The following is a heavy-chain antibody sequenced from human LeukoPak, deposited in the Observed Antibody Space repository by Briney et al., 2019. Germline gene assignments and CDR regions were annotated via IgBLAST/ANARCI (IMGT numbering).Heavy chain of an antibody. V-gene: IGHV3-53*05. CDR2: IYADGNT. D-gene: IGHD2-2*01. CDR1: GFTVSSNF. CDR3: ARDQGYCTTTSCFDIGYYLDC. Sequence: GGSLRLSCAASGFTVSSNFMSWVRQAPGKGLEWVSVIYADGNTYYADSVRGRFTISRDNSKATLYLQMNSLIPDDTAVYYCARDQGYCTTTSCFDIGYYLDCWGQGALVTV. J-gene: IGHJ4*02.